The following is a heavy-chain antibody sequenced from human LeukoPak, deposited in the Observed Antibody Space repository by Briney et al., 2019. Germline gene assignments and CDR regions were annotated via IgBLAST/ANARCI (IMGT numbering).Heavy chain of an antibody. J-gene: IGHJ4*02. Sequence: SETLSLTCAVYGGSFSGYYWSWIRQPPGKGLEWIGEINHSGSTNYNPSLKSRVTISVDTSKNQFSLKLSSVTAADTAVYYCAREVSRWPYYFDYWGQGTLVTVSS. CDR2: INHSGST. V-gene: IGHV4-34*01. CDR1: GGSFSGYY. D-gene: IGHD4-23*01. CDR3: AREVSRWPYYFDY.